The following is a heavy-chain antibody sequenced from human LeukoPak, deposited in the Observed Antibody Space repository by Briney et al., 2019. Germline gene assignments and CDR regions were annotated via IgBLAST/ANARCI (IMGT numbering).Heavy chain of an antibody. CDR1: GFTLSDYY. J-gene: IGHJ4*02. V-gene: IGHV3-11*01. CDR2: FSSSGTFI. Sequence: GGSLRLSCAASGFTLSDYYMTWIHQAPGKGQERVSYFSSSGTFIYYGDSVKGRFTISSDTASNSLYLQMNRLRAEDTAVYYCARSLRLSASYFDYWGQGTLVTVSS. CDR3: ARSLRLSASYFDY.